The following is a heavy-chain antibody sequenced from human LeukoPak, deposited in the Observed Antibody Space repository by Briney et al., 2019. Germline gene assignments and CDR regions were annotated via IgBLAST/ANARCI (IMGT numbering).Heavy chain of an antibody. CDR1: GFTVSSNY. CDR3: ARGRGYDYKRMTKVTDFDS. J-gene: IGHJ4*02. V-gene: IGHV3-53*01. Sequence: GGSLRLSCAASGFTVSSNYMSWVRQAPGKGLEWVSVIYSGGSTYYADSVKGRFTISRDNSKNTLYLQMNSLRAEDTAVYYCARGRGYDYKRMTKVTDFDSWGQGILVTVSS. D-gene: IGHD5-12*01. CDR2: IYSGGST.